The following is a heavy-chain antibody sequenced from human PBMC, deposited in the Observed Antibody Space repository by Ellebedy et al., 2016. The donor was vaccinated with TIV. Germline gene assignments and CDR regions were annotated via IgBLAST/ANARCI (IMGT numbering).Heavy chain of an antibody. J-gene: IGHJ4*02. CDR3: ARMWQMATRDPHFDY. V-gene: IGHV2-70*01. CDR1: GFSLSTSGMC. D-gene: IGHD5-24*01. Sequence: SGPTLVXPTQTLTLTCTFSGFSLSTSGMCVSWIRQPPGKALEWLALIDWDDDKYYSTSLKTRLTISKDTSKNQVVLTMTNMDPVDTATYYCARMWQMATRDPHFDYWGQGTLVTVSS. CDR2: IDWDDDK.